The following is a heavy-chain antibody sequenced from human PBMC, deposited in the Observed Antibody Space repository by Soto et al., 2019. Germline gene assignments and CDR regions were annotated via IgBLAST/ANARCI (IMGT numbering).Heavy chain of an antibody. CDR1: GGSISSYY. Sequence: PSETLSLTCTVSGGSISSYYWSWIRQHPGKGLEWIGYIYYSGSTYYNPSLKSRVTISVDTSKNQFSLKLSSVTAADTAVYYCARDSRRDTAMALIDYWGQGTLVTVSS. V-gene: IGHV4-59*06. CDR3: ARDSRRDTAMALIDY. CDR2: IYYSGST. D-gene: IGHD5-18*01. J-gene: IGHJ4*02.